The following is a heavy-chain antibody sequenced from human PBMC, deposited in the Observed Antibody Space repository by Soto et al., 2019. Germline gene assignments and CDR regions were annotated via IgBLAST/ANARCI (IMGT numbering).Heavy chain of an antibody. J-gene: IGHJ6*03. CDR1: GYTFTSYD. D-gene: IGHD3-10*01. CDR2: MNPNSGNT. CDR3: AMAGRASGYLDV. Sequence: GASVKVSCKASGYTFTSYDINWVRQATGQGLEWMGWMNPNSGNTGYAQKFQGRVTMTRNTSISTAYMELSSLRSEDTAVYYCAMAGRASGYLDVPGKGTTVTVSS. V-gene: IGHV1-8*01.